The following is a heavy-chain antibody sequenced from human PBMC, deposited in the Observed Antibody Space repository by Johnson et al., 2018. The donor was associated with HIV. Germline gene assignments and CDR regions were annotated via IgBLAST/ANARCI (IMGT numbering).Heavy chain of an antibody. J-gene: IGHJ3*01. CDR1: GFTFSSDY. V-gene: IGHV3-66*02. CDR2: SGSGGGT. Sequence: VQLVESGGGLVQPGGSLRLSCAASGFTFSSDYMSWVRQAPGRGLEWVSGISGSGGGTYSADSVQVRFTISRDNSKNTLYLQMNSLRAEDTAVSYCTRGGGAYCGSDCLRTFDVWGQGTVLTVS. CDR3: TRGGGAYCGSDCLRTFDV. D-gene: IGHD2-21*02.